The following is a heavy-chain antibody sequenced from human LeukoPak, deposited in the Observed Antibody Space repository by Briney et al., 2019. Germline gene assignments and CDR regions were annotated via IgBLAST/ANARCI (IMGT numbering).Heavy chain of an antibody. Sequence: GESLRLSCAASGFTFNNYNMNWVRQAPGKALEWVSSITSSGTYIFYADSVKGRFTISRDNAKNSLYLQMNSLRAEDTAVYYCARDSYWGAFDIWGQGTMVTVSS. V-gene: IGHV3-21*01. CDR3: ARDSYWGAFDI. CDR1: GFTFNNYN. J-gene: IGHJ3*02. D-gene: IGHD7-27*01. CDR2: ITSSGTYI.